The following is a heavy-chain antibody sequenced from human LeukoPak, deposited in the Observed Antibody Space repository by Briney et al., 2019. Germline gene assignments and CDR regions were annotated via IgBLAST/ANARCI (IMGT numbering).Heavy chain of an antibody. CDR1: GGSISGYY. CDR3: TRGNILSGYCFDF. J-gene: IGHJ4*02. D-gene: IGHD3-9*01. CDR2: IHYTGAT. Sequence: IPSETLSLICAVYGGSISGYYWSWIRQPPGKGLEWVGEIHYTGATSYNPSLKSRATISIETSKNQVSLRLSSVTAADTAVYYCTRGNILSGYCFDFWGQGALVTVSS. V-gene: IGHV4-34*01.